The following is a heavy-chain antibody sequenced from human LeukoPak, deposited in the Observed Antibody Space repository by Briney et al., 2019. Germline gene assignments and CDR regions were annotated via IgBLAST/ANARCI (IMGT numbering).Heavy chain of an antibody. V-gene: IGHV3-15*01. Sequence: GGSLRLSCAASGFTFSNAWMSWVRQAPGKGLEWVGRIKSKTDGGTTDYAAPVKGRFTISRDDSKNTLYLQMNSLKTEDTAVYYCTTETHIVVVLPNWFDPWGQGTLVTVPS. J-gene: IGHJ5*02. D-gene: IGHD2-2*01. CDR1: GFTFSNAW. CDR3: TTETHIVVVLPNWFDP. CDR2: IKSKTDGGTT.